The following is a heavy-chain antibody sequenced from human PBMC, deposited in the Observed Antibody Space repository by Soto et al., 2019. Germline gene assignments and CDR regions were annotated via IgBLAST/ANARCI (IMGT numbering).Heavy chain of an antibody. CDR1: GFTFSSYG. D-gene: IGHD6-13*01. J-gene: IGHJ4*02. CDR2: IWYDGSNK. Sequence: GGSLRLSCAASGFTFSSYGMHWVRQAPGKGLEWVAVIWYDGSNKYYADSVKGRFTISRDNSKNTLYLQMNSLRAEDTAVYYCARVKKQQLATFDYWGQGTLVTVSS. CDR3: ARVKKQQLATFDY. V-gene: IGHV3-33*01.